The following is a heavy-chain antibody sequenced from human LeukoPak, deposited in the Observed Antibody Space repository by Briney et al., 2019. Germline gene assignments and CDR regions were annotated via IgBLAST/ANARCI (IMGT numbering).Heavy chain of an antibody. CDR1: VYTFTGYY. V-gene: IGHV1-2*02. Sequence: ASVKVSCKASVYTFTGYYIHWVRQAPGQGLEWMGWISPNSGGRNYAQKFQSRVTMTRDTSVSTAHMELSNVRSDDTAVYYCARGTTVTTPFDYWGQGTLVTVSS. CDR2: ISPNSGGR. J-gene: IGHJ4*02. CDR3: ARGTTVTTPFDY. D-gene: IGHD4-17*01.